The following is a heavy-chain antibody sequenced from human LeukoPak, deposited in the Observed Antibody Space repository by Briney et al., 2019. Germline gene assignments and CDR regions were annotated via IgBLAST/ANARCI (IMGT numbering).Heavy chain of an antibody. CDR1: GGSISSYY. J-gene: IGHJ4*02. Sequence: PSETLSLTCTVSGGSISSYYWSWIRQPPGKGLEWIGYIYYSGSTNYNPSLKSRVTISVDTSKNQFSLKLTSVTAADTAVYYCARGAGGSYYYWGQGTLVTASS. D-gene: IGHD3-16*01. CDR3: ARGAGGSYYY. CDR2: IYYSGST. V-gene: IGHV4-59*01.